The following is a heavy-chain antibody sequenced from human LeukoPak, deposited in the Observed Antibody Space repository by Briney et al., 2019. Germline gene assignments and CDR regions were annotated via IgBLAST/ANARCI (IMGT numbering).Heavy chain of an antibody. CDR2: ISGSGGSA. Sequence: ETLSLTCTVSGGSISSYYWSWVRQAPGKGLEWVSAISGSGGSAYYADSVKGRFTISRDNSKNTLYLQMNSLRAEDTAVYYCAKDEYYGDYVLDYWGQGTLVTVSS. J-gene: IGHJ4*02. CDR3: AKDEYYGDYVLDY. V-gene: IGHV3-23*01. D-gene: IGHD4-17*01. CDR1: GGSISSYY.